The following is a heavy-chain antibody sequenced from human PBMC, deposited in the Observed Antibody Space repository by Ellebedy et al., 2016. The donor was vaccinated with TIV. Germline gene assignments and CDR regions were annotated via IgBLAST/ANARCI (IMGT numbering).Heavy chain of an antibody. D-gene: IGHD4-17*01. CDR2: IRQDGSK. J-gene: IGHJ6*02. CDR3: ARDGAYGDYAPGQYGMDV. Sequence: GESLKISCAVSGFTFSSYWMSWVRQAPGKGLEWVANIRQDGSKNYVDSVKGRFTIARDNAQNSLYLQRNRLRVEDTAVYYCARDGAYGDYAPGQYGMDVWGQGTTVIVS. CDR1: GFTFSSYW. V-gene: IGHV3-7*03.